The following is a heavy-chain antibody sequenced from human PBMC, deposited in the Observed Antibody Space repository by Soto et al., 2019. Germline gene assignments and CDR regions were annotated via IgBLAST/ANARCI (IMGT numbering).Heavy chain of an antibody. V-gene: IGHV3-21*01. J-gene: IGHJ4*02. CDR1: GFTFSSYS. CDR2: ISSSSSYI. CDR3: ARGWDLGYCSSTSCLFFDY. Sequence: LRLSCAASGFTFSSYSMNWVRQAPGKGLEWVSSISSSSSYIYYADSVKGRFTISRDNAKNSLYLQMNSLRAEDTAVYYCARGWDLGYCSSTSCLFFDYWGQGTLVTVSS. D-gene: IGHD2-2*01.